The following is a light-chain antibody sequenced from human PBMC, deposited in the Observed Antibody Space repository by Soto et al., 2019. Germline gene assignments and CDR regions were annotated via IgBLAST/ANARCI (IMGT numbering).Light chain of an antibody. J-gene: IGLJ1*01. CDR3: SSYAGSENYV. CDR2: EVN. Sequence: QSVLTQPPSASGSPGQSVAISCTGTSSDVGGYNYVSWYQLHPGKAPKLMIYEVNMRPSGVPDRFSGSKSGNTASLTVSGLRAEDEADYYCSSYAGSENYVFGTGTKVTVL. CDR1: SSDVGGYNY. V-gene: IGLV2-8*01.